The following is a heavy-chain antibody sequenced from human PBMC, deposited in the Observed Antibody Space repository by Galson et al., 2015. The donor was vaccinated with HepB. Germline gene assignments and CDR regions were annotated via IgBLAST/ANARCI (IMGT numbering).Heavy chain of an antibody. Sequence: SVKVSCKASGGTFSSYAISWVRQAPGQGLEWMGGIIPIFGTANYAQKFQGRVTITADESTSTAYMELSSLRSEDTAVYYCARNKRKWEPRGLDAFDIWGQGTMVTVSP. D-gene: IGHD1-26*01. CDR3: ARNKRKWEPRGLDAFDI. CDR1: GGTFSSYA. V-gene: IGHV1-69*13. CDR2: IIPIFGTA. J-gene: IGHJ3*02.